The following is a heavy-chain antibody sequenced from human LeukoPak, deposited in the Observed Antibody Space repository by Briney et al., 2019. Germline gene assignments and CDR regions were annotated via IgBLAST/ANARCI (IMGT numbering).Heavy chain of an antibody. Sequence: PSETLSLTCTVSGGSISSYYLSWIRQPPGKGLEWIGYIYYSGSTNYNPSLKSRVTISVDTSKNQFSLKLSSVTAADTAVYYCASSSGWYSVLFFDYWGQGTLVTVSS. V-gene: IGHV4-59*08. J-gene: IGHJ4*02. CDR1: GGSISSYY. D-gene: IGHD6-19*01. CDR3: ASSSGWYSVLFFDY. CDR2: IYYSGST.